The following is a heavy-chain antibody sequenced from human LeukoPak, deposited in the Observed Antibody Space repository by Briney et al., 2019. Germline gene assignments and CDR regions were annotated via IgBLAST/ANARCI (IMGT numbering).Heavy chain of an antibody. CDR2: IYISGST. CDR1: GGSISSYY. CDR3: AKEGTGLQLWLQGGY. Sequence: SETLSLTCTVSGGSISSYYWSWIRQPAGKGLEWIERIYISGSTNYNPSLKSRVTMSVDTSKNQFSLKLSSVTAADTAVYYCAKEGTGLQLWLQGGYWGQGTLVTVSS. D-gene: IGHD5-18*01. V-gene: IGHV4-4*07. J-gene: IGHJ4*02.